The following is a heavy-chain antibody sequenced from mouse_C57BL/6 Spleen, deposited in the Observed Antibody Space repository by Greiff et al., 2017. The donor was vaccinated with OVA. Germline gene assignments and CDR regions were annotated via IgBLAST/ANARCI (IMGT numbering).Heavy chain of an antibody. D-gene: IGHD1-1*01. Sequence: EVKLEESGGGLVKPGGSLKLSCAASGFTFSDYGMHWVRQAPEKGLEWVAYISSGSSTIYYADTVKGRFTISRDNAKNTLFLQMTSLRSEDTAMYYCARGTTVRGYYFDYWGQGTTLTVSS. CDR2: ISSGSSTI. J-gene: IGHJ2*01. V-gene: IGHV5-17*01. CDR3: ARGTTVRGYYFDY. CDR1: GFTFSDYG.